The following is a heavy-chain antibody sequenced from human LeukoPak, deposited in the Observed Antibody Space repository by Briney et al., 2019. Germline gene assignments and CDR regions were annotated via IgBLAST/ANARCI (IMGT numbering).Heavy chain of an antibody. CDR2: ISGSGGST. V-gene: IGHV3-23*01. CDR1: GFTFSSYG. D-gene: IGHD3-16*01. CDR3: AKDFSYYVWGNPDY. J-gene: IGHJ4*02. Sequence: GGSLRLSCAASGFTFSSYGMSWVRQAPGKGLEWVSAISGSGGSTYYADSVKGRLTISRDNSKNTLYLQMNSLRAEDTAVYYCAKDFSYYVWGNPDYWGQGTLVTVSS.